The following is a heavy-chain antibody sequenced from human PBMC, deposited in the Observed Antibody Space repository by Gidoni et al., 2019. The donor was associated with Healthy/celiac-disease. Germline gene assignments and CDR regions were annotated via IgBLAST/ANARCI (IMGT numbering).Heavy chain of an antibody. D-gene: IGHD6-19*01. V-gene: IGHV3-30*18. Sequence: QVQLVESGGGVVQPGRSLRLPCAASGFTLSSYGMHWVRQAPGKGLEWVAVISYDGSNKYYADSVKGRFTISRDNSKNTLYLQMNSLRAEDTAVYYCAKDEGSGWYKAYYYYGMDVWGQGTTVTVSS. CDR1: GFTLSSYG. CDR3: AKDEGSGWYKAYYYYGMDV. CDR2: ISYDGSNK. J-gene: IGHJ6*02.